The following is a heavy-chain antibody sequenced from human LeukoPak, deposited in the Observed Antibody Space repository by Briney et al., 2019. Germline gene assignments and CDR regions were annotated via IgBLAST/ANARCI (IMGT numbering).Heavy chain of an antibody. CDR3: ARDLVADSSGPYPPWFDP. J-gene: IGHJ5*02. D-gene: IGHD3-22*01. CDR2: IWYDGSNK. CDR1: GFTFSSYG. Sequence: PGGSLRLSCAASGFTFSSYGMHWVRRAPGKGLEWVAVIWYDGSNKYYADSVKGRFTISRDNPKNTLYLQMNSLRAEDTAVYYCARDLVADSSGPYPPWFDPWGQGTLVTVSS. V-gene: IGHV3-33*01.